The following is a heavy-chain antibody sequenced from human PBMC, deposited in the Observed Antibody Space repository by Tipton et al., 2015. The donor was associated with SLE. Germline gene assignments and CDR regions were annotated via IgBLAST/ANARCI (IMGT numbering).Heavy chain of an antibody. CDR3: ARQLGSGAFDF. CDR1: RNSFTTYW. Sequence: VQLVQSGAEVKKPGESLKISCKGSRNSFTTYWIGWVRQMPGKGLEWMGSIYPGDSDIRYSPSFQGQVTISADTSSSTAYLQWRSLKASDTAMYYCARQLGSGAFDFWGQGTVVTVSS. D-gene: IGHD7-27*01. CDR2: IYPGDSDI. V-gene: IGHV5-51*01. J-gene: IGHJ3*01.